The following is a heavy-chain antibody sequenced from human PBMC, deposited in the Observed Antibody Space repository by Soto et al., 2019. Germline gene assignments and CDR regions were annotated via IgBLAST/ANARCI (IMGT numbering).Heavy chain of an antibody. J-gene: IGHJ4*02. CDR3: ARDIDYYDSSGYYHDY. D-gene: IGHD3-22*01. CDR2: ISSSSSYI. V-gene: IGHV3-21*01. Sequence: GGSLRLSCAASGFTFSSYSMNWVRQAPGKGLEWVSSISSSSSYIYYADSVKGRFTISRDNAKNSLYLQMNSLRAEDTAVYYCARDIDYYDSSGYYHDYWGQGTLVTVSS. CDR1: GFTFSSYS.